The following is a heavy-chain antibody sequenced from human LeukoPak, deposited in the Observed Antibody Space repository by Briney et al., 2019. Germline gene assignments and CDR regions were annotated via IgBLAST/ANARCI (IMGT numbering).Heavy chain of an antibody. CDR1: GFTFNRYN. CDR3: AREWSGFGELPDN. Sequence: GGSLRLSCAASGFTFNRYNMNWVRRAPGKGLVWVSRINSDGSSTTYADSVKGRFTTSRDNAKNTLYLQMNSLRADDTAVYYCAREWSGFGELPDNWGQGTLVTVS. D-gene: IGHD3-10*01. CDR2: INSDGSST. V-gene: IGHV3-74*01. J-gene: IGHJ4*02.